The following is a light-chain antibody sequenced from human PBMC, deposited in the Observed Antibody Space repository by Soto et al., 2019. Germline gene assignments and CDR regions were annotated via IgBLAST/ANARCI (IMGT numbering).Light chain of an antibody. V-gene: IGKV1-5*03. J-gene: IGKJ1*01. Sequence: DIQMTQSPSTLSASVGDRVTITCLASQSISSWLAWYQQKPGKAPKLLIYKASSLESGVPSRFSGSGSGTEFTLTISSLQPDDYATYYCQQYNSYSRTFGQGTRWIS. CDR2: KAS. CDR3: QQYNSYSRT. CDR1: QSISSW.